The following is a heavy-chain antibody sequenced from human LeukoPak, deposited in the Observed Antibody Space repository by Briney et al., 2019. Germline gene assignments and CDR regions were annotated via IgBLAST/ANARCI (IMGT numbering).Heavy chain of an antibody. CDR2: IYTSGST. V-gene: IGHV4-61*02. CDR3: ARGVSSWYYFDY. J-gene: IGHJ4*02. Sequence: PSQTLSLTCTVSGGSISGGSYYWSWIRQPAGKGLEWIGRIYTSGSTNYNPSLKSRVTMSVDTSKNQFSLKLSSVTAADTAVYYCARGVSSWYYFDYWGQGTLVTVSS. CDR1: GGSISGGSYY. D-gene: IGHD6-13*01.